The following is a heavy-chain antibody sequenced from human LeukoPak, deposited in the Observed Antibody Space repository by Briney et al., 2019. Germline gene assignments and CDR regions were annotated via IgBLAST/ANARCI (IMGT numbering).Heavy chain of an antibody. J-gene: IGHJ5*02. CDR2: IYYSGNT. CDR3: ARHTTSWPYSWFDP. Sequence: PSETLSLTCTVSGGSLCSYYWSWIRQPPEKGLEWIGNIYYSGNTHYNPSLKSRVTISLDTSKNQFSLKLTSVTAADTAMYYCARHTTSWPYSWFDPWGQGTLVTVSS. CDR1: GGSLCSYY. V-gene: IGHV4-59*01. D-gene: IGHD2-2*01.